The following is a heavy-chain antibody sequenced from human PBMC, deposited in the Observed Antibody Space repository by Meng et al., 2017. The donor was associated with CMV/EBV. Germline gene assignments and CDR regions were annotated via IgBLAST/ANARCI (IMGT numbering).Heavy chain of an antibody. Sequence: ASVQVSCKASGYTFTSYYMHCLRQAPGQGLEWMGIINPSGGSTSYAQKFQGRVTMTRDTSTSTVYKELSSLRSEDTAVYYCARESGSGSYYIHYGMDVWGQGTTVTVSS. D-gene: IGHD3-10*01. J-gene: IGHJ6*02. CDR2: INPSGGST. V-gene: IGHV1-46*01. CDR1: GYTFTSYY. CDR3: ARESGSGSYYIHYGMDV.